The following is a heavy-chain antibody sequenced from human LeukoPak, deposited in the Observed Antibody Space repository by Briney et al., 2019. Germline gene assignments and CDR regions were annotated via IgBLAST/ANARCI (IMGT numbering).Heavy chain of an antibody. CDR2: INHSGST. J-gene: IGHJ4*02. CDR3: ARGRSSSSSIGGDDFDY. V-gene: IGHV4-34*01. Sequence: SETLSLTCAVYGGSFSGYYWSWIRQPPGKGLEWIGEINHSGSTNYNPSLKSRVAISVDTSKNQFSLKLSSVTAADTAVYYCARGRSSSSSIGGDDFDYWGQGTLVTVSS. CDR1: GGSFSGYY. D-gene: IGHD6-6*01.